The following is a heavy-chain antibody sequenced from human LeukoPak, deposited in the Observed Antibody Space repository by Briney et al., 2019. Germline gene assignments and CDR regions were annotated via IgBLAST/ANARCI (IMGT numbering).Heavy chain of an antibody. J-gene: IGHJ4*02. Sequence: SVKVSCKASGGTFSSYAISWVRQAPGQGLEWMGGIIPIFGTANYAQKFQGRVTITTDESTSTAYMELGSLRSEDTAVYYCASAIHDYGESFDYWGQGTLVTVSS. CDR3: ASAIHDYGESFDY. CDR1: GGTFSSYA. D-gene: IGHD4-17*01. V-gene: IGHV1-69*05. CDR2: IIPIFGTA.